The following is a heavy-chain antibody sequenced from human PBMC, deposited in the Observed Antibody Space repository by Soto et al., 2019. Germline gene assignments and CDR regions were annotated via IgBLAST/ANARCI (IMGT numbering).Heavy chain of an antibody. CDR3: ARSDGRY. J-gene: IGHJ4*02. CDR1: GGSISSYC. CDR2: IYYSGST. Sequence: PSETLCLTCTVAGGSISSYCWSWIRRPPGKGLEWIGYIYYSGSTNYNPSLKSRVTISVDTSKNQFSLKLSSVTAADTAVYYCARSDGRYWGQGTLVTVSS. V-gene: IGHV4-59*01.